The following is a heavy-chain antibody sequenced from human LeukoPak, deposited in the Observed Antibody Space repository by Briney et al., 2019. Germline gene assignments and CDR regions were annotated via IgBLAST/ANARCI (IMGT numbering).Heavy chain of an antibody. D-gene: IGHD6-13*01. CDR2: IKQDGSEK. CDR3: ASSPAVAAAGTFTDY. J-gene: IGHJ4*02. Sequence: GGSLRLSCAASGFTFSSYWMSWVRQAPGKGLEWVANIKQDGSEKYYVDSVKGRFTISRDNSKNTLYLQMNSLRAEDTAVYYCASSPAVAAAGTFTDYWGQGTLVTVSS. V-gene: IGHV3-7*01. CDR1: GFTFSSYW.